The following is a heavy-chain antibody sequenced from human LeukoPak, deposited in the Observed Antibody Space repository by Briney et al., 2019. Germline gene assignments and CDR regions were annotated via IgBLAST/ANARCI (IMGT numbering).Heavy chain of an antibody. D-gene: IGHD3-22*01. J-gene: IGHJ4*02. CDR2: ISSSSSYI. CDR1: GFTFSSYG. CDR3: AKGYDSSGYYFYYFDY. Sequence: GGSLRLSCAASGFTFSSYGMNWVRQAPGKGLEWVSFISSSSSYIYYADSVKGRFTISRDNAKNLLYLQMNSLRAEDTAVYYCAKGYDSSGYYFYYFDYWGQGTLVTVSS. V-gene: IGHV3-21*01.